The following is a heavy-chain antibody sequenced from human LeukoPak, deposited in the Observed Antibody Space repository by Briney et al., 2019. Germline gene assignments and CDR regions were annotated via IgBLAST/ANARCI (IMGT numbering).Heavy chain of an antibody. J-gene: IGHJ4*02. Sequence: GGSLRLSCAASGFTFNRYGMHWVRQAPGKGLEWVAVAYGDGSDKYYADSVKGRFTISRDLSQNTLYMQMNSLRAEDTAMYYCATGSGHYYDHWGQGTLVTVSS. V-gene: IGHV3-33*01. CDR2: AYGDGSDK. CDR1: GFTFNRYG. D-gene: IGHD3-22*01. CDR3: ATGSGHYYDH.